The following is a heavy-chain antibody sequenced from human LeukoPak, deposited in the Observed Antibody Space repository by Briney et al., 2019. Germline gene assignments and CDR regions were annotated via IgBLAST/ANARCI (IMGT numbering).Heavy chain of an antibody. J-gene: IGHJ4*02. Sequence: GGSLRLSCAASGFTFSDYYMSWIRQAPGKGLEWVSYISSSGSTIYYADSVKGRFTISRDNAKNSLYLQMNSLRAEDTAVYYCAKDPEMTTVTPSFFDYWGQGTLVTVSS. V-gene: IGHV3-11*01. D-gene: IGHD4-17*01. CDR2: ISSSGSTI. CDR3: AKDPEMTTVTPSFFDY. CDR1: GFTFSDYY.